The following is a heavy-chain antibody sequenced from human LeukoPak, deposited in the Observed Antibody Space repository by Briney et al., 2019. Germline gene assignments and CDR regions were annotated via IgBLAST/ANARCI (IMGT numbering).Heavy chain of an antibody. D-gene: IGHD3-22*01. CDR1: GGSIFTYY. Sequence: SETLSLTCSISGGSIFTYYWSWVRQPAGKGLEWIGRIHTGGSTNYSPSLKSRVTMSLDTSKNQFSLKLASVTAADTAVYYCARIFDRDVWGQGTVVTVSS. CDR2: IHTGGST. CDR3: ARIFDRDV. V-gene: IGHV4-4*07. J-gene: IGHJ3*01.